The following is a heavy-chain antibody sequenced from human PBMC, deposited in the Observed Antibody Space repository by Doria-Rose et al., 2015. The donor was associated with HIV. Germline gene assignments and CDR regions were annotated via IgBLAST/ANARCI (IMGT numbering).Heavy chain of an antibody. Sequence: QVTLKESGPVLVKPTETLTPTCTVSGVSLSSPGMGVSWIRQPPGKALEWLANIFSDDDRSYKTSLKSSLTISWGTSKSQVVLTMTDMDPVDAATYYCARIKSSRWYHKYYFDFWGQGTLVIVSA. CDR2: IFSDDDR. CDR3: ARIKSSRWYHKYYFDF. J-gene: IGHJ4*02. D-gene: IGHD6-13*01. V-gene: IGHV2-26*01. CDR1: GVSLSSPGMG.